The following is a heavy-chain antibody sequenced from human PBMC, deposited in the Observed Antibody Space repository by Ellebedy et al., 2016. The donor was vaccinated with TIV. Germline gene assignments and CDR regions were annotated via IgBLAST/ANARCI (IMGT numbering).Heavy chain of an antibody. D-gene: IGHD5-24*01. CDR2: ISGRGGTT. Sequence: GESLKISCAASGFTFSGSAMHWVRQTPGKALEWVSAISGRGGTTYYADSVKGRFSISRDNSKNMLYLQMNSLRAEDTAVYYCAKGGRWLETDYWGQGTLVTVSS. V-gene: IGHV3-23*01. J-gene: IGHJ4*02. CDR1: GFTFSGSA. CDR3: AKGGRWLETDY.